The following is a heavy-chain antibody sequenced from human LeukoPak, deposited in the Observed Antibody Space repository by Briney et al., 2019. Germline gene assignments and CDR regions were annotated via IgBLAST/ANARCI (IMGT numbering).Heavy chain of an antibody. CDR3: ARYCSSTSCPISD. D-gene: IGHD2-2*01. CDR1: GGTSSSYA. J-gene: IGHJ4*02. CDR2: IIPIFGTA. Sequence: VASVKVSCKASGGTSSSYAISWVRQAPGQGLEWMGGIIPIFGTANYAQKFQGRVTITADESTSTAYMELSSLRSEDTAVYYCARYCSSTSCPISDWGQGTLVTVSS. V-gene: IGHV1-69*13.